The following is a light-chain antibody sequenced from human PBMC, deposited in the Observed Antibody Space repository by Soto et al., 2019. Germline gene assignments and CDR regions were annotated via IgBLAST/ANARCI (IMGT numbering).Light chain of an antibody. CDR3: GAWDDSLNGHYV. CDR2: RNY. CDR1: SSNIGSNY. J-gene: IGLJ1*01. V-gene: IGLV1-47*01. Sequence: QSVLTQPPSASGTPGQRVTISCSGTSSNIGSNYVFWYQLLPGAAPKLLIYRNYQRPSGVPDRISGSKSGTSASLAISGLRSEDEADHYCGAWDDSLNGHYVFGTGTKLTVL.